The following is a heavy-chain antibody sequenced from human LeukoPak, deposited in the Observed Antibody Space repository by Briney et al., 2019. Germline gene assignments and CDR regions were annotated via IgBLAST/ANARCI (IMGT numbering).Heavy chain of an antibody. CDR3: AGPRAGGATTGLDY. V-gene: IGHV3-74*01. Sequence: GGSLRLSWAASGFTFSSYWMHWVRQAPGKGLVWVSRINSDGSSTSYADSVKGRFTISRDNAKNTLYLQMNSLRAEDTAVYYCAGPRAGGATTGLDYWGQGTLVTVSS. J-gene: IGHJ4*02. CDR1: GFTFSSYW. CDR2: INSDGSST. D-gene: IGHD1-26*01.